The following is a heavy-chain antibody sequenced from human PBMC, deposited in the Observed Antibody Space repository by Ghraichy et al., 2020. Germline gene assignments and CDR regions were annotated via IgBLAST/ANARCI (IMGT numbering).Heavy chain of an antibody. D-gene: IGHD3-10*01. CDR2: ISGSGGST. CDR1: GFTFSSYA. J-gene: IGHJ4*02. CDR3: AKSAVYYYGSGSYSDY. V-gene: IGHV3-23*01. Sequence: GESLNISCAASGFTFSSYAMSWVRQAPGKGLEWVSAISGSGGSTYYADSVKGRFTISRDNSKNTLYLQMNSLRAEDTAVYYCAKSAVYYYGSGSYSDYWGQGTLVTVSS.